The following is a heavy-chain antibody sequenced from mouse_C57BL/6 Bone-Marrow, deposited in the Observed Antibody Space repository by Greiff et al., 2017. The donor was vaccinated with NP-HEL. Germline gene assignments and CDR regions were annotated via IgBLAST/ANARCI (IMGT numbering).Heavy chain of an antibody. V-gene: IGHV1-11*01. D-gene: IGHD3-3*01. Sequence: QVHVKQSGAELASPGASVTLSCKASGYTFTDHIMNWVKKRPGQGLEWIGRIYPVSGGTKYNQKFMGKATFSVDRSSSTVHIVVNSLTSEDPAVYYCGRGGLFDYWGQGTTLTVSS. J-gene: IGHJ2*01. CDR1: GYTFTDHI. CDR3: GRGGLFDY. CDR2: IYPVSGGT.